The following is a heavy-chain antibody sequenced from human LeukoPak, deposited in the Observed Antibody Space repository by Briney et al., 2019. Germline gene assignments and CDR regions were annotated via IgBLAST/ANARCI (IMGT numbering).Heavy chain of an antibody. D-gene: IGHD6-13*01. CDR1: GFTLSSYW. CDR3: ARSLMAAARILHSFDP. Sequence: PGGSLRLSCAASGFTLSSYWMSWVRQAPGKGLEWVATIKQDGSESDYVDSVKGRFTISRDNAQNSLHLQMNSLRGEDTAVYHCARSLMAAARILHSFDPWGQGTMVTVSS. V-gene: IGHV3-7*05. J-gene: IGHJ5*02. CDR2: IKQDGSES.